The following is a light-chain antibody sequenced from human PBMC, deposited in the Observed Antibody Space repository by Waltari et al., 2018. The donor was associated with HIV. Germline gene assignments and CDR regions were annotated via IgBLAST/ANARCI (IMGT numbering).Light chain of an antibody. Sequence: QSALTQPASVSGSPGQSLTITCTGTSRDVGGYNYVSWYQHHPGKAPKLLIYDVSNRRAGVSNRCSGSRCCSTTSLTISWLQAAEEADYYCNGYKTGSTLHVVFGGGTKLTVL. CDR2: DVS. CDR3: NGYKTGSTLHVV. CDR1: SRDVGGYNY. V-gene: IGLV2-14*03. J-gene: IGLJ2*01.